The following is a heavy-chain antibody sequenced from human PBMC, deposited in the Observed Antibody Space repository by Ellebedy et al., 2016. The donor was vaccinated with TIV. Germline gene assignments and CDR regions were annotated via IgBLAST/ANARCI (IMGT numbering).Heavy chain of an antibody. J-gene: IGHJ6*02. CDR3: ARDGYTYGFVNNYYYYGMDV. Sequence: GESLKISXAASGFTFSSYDMHWVRQATGKGLEWVSAIGTAGDTYYPGSVKGRFTISRENAKNSLYLQMNSLRAEDTAVYYCARDGYTYGFVNNYYYYGMDVWGQGTTVTVSS. D-gene: IGHD5-18*01. CDR2: IGTAGDT. CDR1: GFTFSSYD. V-gene: IGHV3-13*01.